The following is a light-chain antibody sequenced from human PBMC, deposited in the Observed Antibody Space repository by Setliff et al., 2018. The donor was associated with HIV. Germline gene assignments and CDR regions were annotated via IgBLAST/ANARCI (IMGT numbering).Light chain of an antibody. V-gene: IGLV2-14*01. Sequence: QSALTQPASVSGSPGQSITISCTGTSSDVGGYNYVSWYQQHPGKAPKLMIYEVTKRASGVSNRFSGSKSGNTASLTISGLQAEDETDYYCSSYTSSTTLVFGTGPRSPS. J-gene: IGLJ1*01. CDR1: SSDVGGYNY. CDR3: SSYTSSTTLV. CDR2: EVT.